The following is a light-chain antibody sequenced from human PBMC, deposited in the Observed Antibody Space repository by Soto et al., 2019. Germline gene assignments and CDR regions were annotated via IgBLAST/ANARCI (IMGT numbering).Light chain of an antibody. CDR1: QSVSSY. Sequence: EIVLTQSPATLSLSPGERATLSCRASQSVSSYLAWYQQKPGQAPRLLIYDASNRATGIPARFSGSGSGTDFTLTISSLKPEDFAVYYCQQRSNLPTEYTFGQGTKLEIK. J-gene: IGKJ2*01. CDR2: DAS. CDR3: QQRSNLPTEYT. V-gene: IGKV3-11*01.